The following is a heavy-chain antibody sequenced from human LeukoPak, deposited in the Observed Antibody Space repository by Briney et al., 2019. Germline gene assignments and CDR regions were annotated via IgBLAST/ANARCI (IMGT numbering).Heavy chain of an antibody. CDR2: INAGNGNT. CDR1: GYTFTSYA. D-gene: IGHD3-22*01. CDR3: ASVGGMDYYDNDPYGAFDI. V-gene: IGHV1-3*01. Sequence: GASVKVSCKASGYTFTSYAMHWVRQAPGQRLEWMGWINAGNGNTKYSQEFQGRVTITRDTSASTAYMELRSLRSDDTAVYYCASVGGMDYYDNDPYGAFDIWGQGTMVTVSS. J-gene: IGHJ3*02.